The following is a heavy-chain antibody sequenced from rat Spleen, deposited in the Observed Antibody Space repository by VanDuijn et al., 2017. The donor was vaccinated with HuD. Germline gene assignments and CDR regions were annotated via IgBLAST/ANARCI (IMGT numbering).Heavy chain of an antibody. CDR3: GKDMNYYSSYPFYVMGA. V-gene: IGHV5-19*01. Sequence: EVQLVESGGGLVQPGRSLKLSCAASGFTFSNYGLHWIRQTPTKGLEWVASISPSGGSTYYRDSVRGRFTISRDNAENTVYLQMSSLRSEDTATYYCGKDMNYYSSYPFYVMGAWGQGTSVTVSS. D-gene: IGHD1-2*01. CDR1: GFTFSNYG. J-gene: IGHJ4*01. CDR2: ISPSGGST.